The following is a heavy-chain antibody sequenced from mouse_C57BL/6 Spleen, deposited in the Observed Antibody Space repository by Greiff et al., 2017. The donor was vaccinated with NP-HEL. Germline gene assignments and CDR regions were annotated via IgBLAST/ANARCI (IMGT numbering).Heavy chain of an antibody. Sequence: QVQLQQSDAELVKPGASVKISCKVSGYTFTDHTIHWMKQRPEQGLEWIGYIYPRDGSTKYNEKFKGKATLTADKSSSTAYTPLNSLTSVDSAVYFCARDPRYFCSSPYWYFDVWGTGTTVTVSS. D-gene: IGHD1-1*01. V-gene: IGHV1-78*01. CDR2: IYPRDGST. CDR3: ARDPRYFCSSPYWYFDV. J-gene: IGHJ1*03. CDR1: GYTFTDHT.